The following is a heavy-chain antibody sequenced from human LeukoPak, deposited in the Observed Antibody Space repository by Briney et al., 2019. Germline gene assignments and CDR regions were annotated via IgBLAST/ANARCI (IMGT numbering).Heavy chain of an antibody. CDR2: MNPNSGNT. J-gene: IGHJ6*02. CDR3: ARGNVDTAMEWLEDV. D-gene: IGHD5-18*01. CDR1: GYTFTSYD. V-gene: IGHV1-8*01. Sequence: ASVKVSCKASGYTFTSYDINWVRQATGQGLEWMGWMNPNSGNTGYAQKFQGRVTMTRNTSISTAYMELSSLRSEDTAVYYCARGNVDTAMEWLEDVWGQGTTVTVSS.